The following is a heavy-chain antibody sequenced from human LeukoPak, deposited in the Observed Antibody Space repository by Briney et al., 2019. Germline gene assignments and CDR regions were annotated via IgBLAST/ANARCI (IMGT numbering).Heavy chain of an antibody. CDR2: ISSNGDST. CDR1: GFTFSKYA. D-gene: IGHD1-26*01. Sequence: GGSLRLSCAASGFTFSKYAMHWVRQAPGKGLEYASAISSNGDSTYYANSVKGRFTISRDNSKNTLYPQMGSLRVEDMGVYYCAREGASSGSYSYWGQGTLVTVSS. V-gene: IGHV3-64*01. J-gene: IGHJ4*02. CDR3: AREGASSGSYSY.